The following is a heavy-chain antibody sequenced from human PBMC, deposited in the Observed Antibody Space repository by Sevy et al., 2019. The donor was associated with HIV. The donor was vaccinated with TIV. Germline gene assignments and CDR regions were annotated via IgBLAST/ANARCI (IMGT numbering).Heavy chain of an antibody. V-gene: IGHV1-18*04. CDR3: ARDGDVRNYYDSSGYYYY. Sequence: ASVKVSCKASGYTFTSYGISWVRQAPGQGLEWMGWISAYNGNTNYAQKLQGRVTMTTDTSTSTAYMELKSLRSDDRAVDYCARDGDVRNYYDSSGYYYYWGQGTLVTVSS. CDR2: ISAYNGNT. D-gene: IGHD3-22*01. J-gene: IGHJ4*02. CDR1: GYTFTSYG.